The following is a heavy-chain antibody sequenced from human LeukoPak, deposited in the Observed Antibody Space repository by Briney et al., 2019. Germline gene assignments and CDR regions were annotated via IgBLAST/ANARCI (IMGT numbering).Heavy chain of an antibody. J-gene: IGHJ4*02. Sequence: ASVKVSCKASGGTFSSYAISWVRQAPGQGLEWMGRIIPILGIANYAQKFQGRVTITADKSTSTAYMELSSLRSEDTAVYYCASLGYCSSTSCYGDGYWGQGTLVTVSS. V-gene: IGHV1-69*04. CDR2: IIPILGIA. CDR3: ASLGYCSSTSCYGDGY. CDR1: GGTFSSYA. D-gene: IGHD2-2*01.